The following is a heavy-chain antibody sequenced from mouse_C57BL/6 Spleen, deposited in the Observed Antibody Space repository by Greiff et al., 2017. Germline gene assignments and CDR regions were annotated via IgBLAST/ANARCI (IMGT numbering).Heavy chain of an antibody. Sequence: EVQLQQSGPELVKPGASVKISCKASGYTFTDYYMNWVKQSHGKSLEWIGDINPNNGGTSYNQKFKGKATLTVEKSSSTAYMELRSLTSEDSAVYSCARWKSNYEAYWGQGTLVTVTA. CDR1: GYTFTDYY. J-gene: IGHJ3*01. V-gene: IGHV1-26*01. CDR3: ARWKSNYEAY. D-gene: IGHD2-5*01. CDR2: INPNNGGT.